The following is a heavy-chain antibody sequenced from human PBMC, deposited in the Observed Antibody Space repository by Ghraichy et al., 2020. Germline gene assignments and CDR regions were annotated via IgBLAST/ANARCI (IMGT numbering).Heavy chain of an antibody. CDR2: ISGSGGST. J-gene: IGHJ4*02. CDR1: GFTFSSYA. V-gene: IGHV3-23*01. D-gene: IGHD2-15*01. CDR3: AKAPNCSGGSCYSPPFDY. Sequence: GGSLRLSCAASGFTFSSYAMSWVRQAPGKGLEWVSAISGSGGSTYYADSVKGRFTISRDNSKNTLYLQMNSLRAEDTAVYYCAKAPNCSGGSCYSPPFDYWGQGTLVTVSS.